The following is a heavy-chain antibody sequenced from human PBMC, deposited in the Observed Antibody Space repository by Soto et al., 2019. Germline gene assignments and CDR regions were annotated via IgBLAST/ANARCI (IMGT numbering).Heavy chain of an antibody. V-gene: IGHV3-23*01. D-gene: IGHD3-10*01. CDR1: GFTFSSYA. J-gene: IGHJ4*02. CDR3: AKAPNYYGSGSSYFDY. CDR2: ISGSGGST. Sequence: GGSLRLSCAASGFTFSSYAMSWVRQAPGKGLEWVSAISGSGGSTYYADSVKGRFTISRDNSKNTLYLQMNSLRAEDTAVYYCAKAPNYYGSGSSYFDYWGQGTLVTVSS.